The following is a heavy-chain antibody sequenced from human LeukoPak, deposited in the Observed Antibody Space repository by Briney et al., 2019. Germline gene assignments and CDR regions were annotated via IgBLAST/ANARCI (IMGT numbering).Heavy chain of an antibody. CDR3: ARDQPYQLFPPYYYYYGMDV. CDR1: GGSFSGYY. J-gene: IGHJ6*02. CDR2: INHSGST. D-gene: IGHD2-2*01. Sequence: SETLSLTSAVYGGSFSGYYWSWIRQPPGKGLEWIGEINHSGSTNYNPSLKSRVTISVDTSKNQFSLKLSSVTAADTAVYYCARDQPYQLFPPYYYYYGMDVWGQGTTVTVSS. V-gene: IGHV4-34*01.